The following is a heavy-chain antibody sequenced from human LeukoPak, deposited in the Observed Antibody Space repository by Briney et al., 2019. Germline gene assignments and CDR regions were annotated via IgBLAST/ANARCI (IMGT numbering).Heavy chain of an antibody. Sequence: GGPLRLSCAASGFTFSSYAMSWVRQAPGKGLEWGSAISGSGGSTYYADSVKGRFTISRENSKNTLYLQMNSLRAEDTAVYYCAKGSGWYLNYYYYMDVWGKGTTVTVSS. D-gene: IGHD6-19*01. CDR2: ISGSGGST. V-gene: IGHV3-23*01. J-gene: IGHJ6*03. CDR1: GFTFSSYA. CDR3: AKGSGWYLNYYYYMDV.